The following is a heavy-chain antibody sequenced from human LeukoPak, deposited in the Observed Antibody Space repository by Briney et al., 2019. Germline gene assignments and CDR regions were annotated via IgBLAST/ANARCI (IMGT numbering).Heavy chain of an antibody. J-gene: IGHJ3*02. D-gene: IGHD3-16*01. CDR2: IYYRGST. V-gene: IGHV4-59*01. Sequence: SETLSLTCTVSGGSISRYYWSWLRQPPGKGLEWVRYIYYRGSTNYNPSLNSRVTISVDTSNNHSSLKLISVTAADSALYYCARDAGGIYRDNHAFDICGQGPMVTVSS. CDR3: ARDAGGIYRDNHAFDI. CDR1: GGSISRYY.